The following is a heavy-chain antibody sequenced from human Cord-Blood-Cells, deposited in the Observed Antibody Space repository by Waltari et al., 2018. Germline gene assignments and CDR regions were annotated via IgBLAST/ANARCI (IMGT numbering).Heavy chain of an antibody. Sequence: EVQLVESGGGLVKHGGSLRLSCAASGITFSNAGMSWGRQAPGKGVEGVGRNKSKTDGGTTDYAAPVKGRFTISRDDSKNTLYLQMNSLETEDTAVYYCTTILSWGQGTLFTVSS. CDR2: NKSKTDGGTT. J-gene: IGHJ4*02. CDR3: TTILS. V-gene: IGHV3-15*01. CDR1: GITFSNAG.